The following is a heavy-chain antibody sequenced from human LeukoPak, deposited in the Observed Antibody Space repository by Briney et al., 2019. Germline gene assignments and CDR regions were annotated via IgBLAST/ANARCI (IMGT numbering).Heavy chain of an antibody. CDR1: GFTFSSYS. CDR3: VRGTEYDILSGKNFGQYYFDY. V-gene: IGHV3-21*01. D-gene: IGHD3-9*01. CDR2: ISSSGAYI. J-gene: IGHJ4*02. Sequence: GGSLRLSCAASGFTFSSYSMNLARQAPGKGLECVSSISSSGAYIYYADSVKGRFTISRDNGKNSLYLQMNSLRDEDTAVYYCVRGTEYDILSGKNFGQYYFDYWGQGTLVTVSS.